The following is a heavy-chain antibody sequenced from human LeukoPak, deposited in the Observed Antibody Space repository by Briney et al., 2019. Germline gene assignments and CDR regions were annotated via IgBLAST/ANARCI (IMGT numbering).Heavy chain of an antibody. J-gene: IGHJ3*02. CDR1: GGSFSGYY. V-gene: IGHV4-34*01. D-gene: IGHD3-22*01. CDR3: ARAPPPYYYDSSEPFDI. Sequence: SETLSLTCAVYGGSFSGYYWSWIRQPPGKGLEWIGEINHSGSTNYNPSLKSRVTISVDTSKNQFSLKLSSVTAADTAVYYCARAPPPYYYDSSEPFDIWGQGTMVTVSS. CDR2: INHSGST.